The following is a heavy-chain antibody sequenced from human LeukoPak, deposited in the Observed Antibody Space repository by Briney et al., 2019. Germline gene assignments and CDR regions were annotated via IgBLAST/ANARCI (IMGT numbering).Heavy chain of an antibody. D-gene: IGHD1-26*01. CDR1: GFTFSSYS. CDR3: ARKGGATTYGYYYYYMDV. V-gene: IGHV3-7*01. Sequence: GGSLRLSCAASGFTFSSYSMNWVRQAPGKGLEWVANIKQDGSEKYYVDSVKGRFTISRDNAKNSLYLQMNSLRAEDTAVYYCARKGGATTYGYYYYYMDVWGKGTTVTISS. CDR2: IKQDGSEK. J-gene: IGHJ6*03.